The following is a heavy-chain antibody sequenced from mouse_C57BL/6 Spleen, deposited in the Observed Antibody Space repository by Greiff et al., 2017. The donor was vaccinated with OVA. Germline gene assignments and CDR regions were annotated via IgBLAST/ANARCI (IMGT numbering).Heavy chain of an antibody. CDR1: GYTFTSYW. D-gene: IGHD3-2*02. CDR2: IDPSDSYT. Sequence: QVQLQQPGAELVKPGASVKLSCKASGYTFTSYWMQWVKQRPGQGLEWVGEIDPSDSYTNYNQKIKGKATLTVDTSSSTPYMQLSSLTSEDSAVYYCGRGLRYFDYWGQGTTLTVSS. CDR3: GRGLRYFDY. V-gene: IGHV1-50*01. J-gene: IGHJ2*01.